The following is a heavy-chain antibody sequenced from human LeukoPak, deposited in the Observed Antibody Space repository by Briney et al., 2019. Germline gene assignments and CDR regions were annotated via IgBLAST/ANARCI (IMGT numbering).Heavy chain of an antibody. D-gene: IGHD3-10*01. J-gene: IGHJ4*02. CDR3: AADPRWFGERGRFDY. CDR2: ISGSGGST. CDR1: GFTFSSYA. Sequence: PGGSLRLSCAASGFTFSSYAMSWVRQAPGKGLEWVSAISGSGGSTYYADSVKGRFTISRDNSKNTLYLQMNSLRAEDTAVYYCAADPRWFGERGRFDYWGQGTLVTVSS. V-gene: IGHV3-23*01.